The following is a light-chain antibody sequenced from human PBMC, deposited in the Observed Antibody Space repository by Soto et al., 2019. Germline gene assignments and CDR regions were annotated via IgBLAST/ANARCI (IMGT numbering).Light chain of an antibody. CDR1: QSVSLS. J-gene: IGKJ1*01. CDR2: DAS. CDR3: QERTSWPPWT. V-gene: IGKV3-11*01. Sequence: IVLTQSPATLSLSPCGIATLSCSSSQSVSLSLAWYQQKPGQAPRLLIYDASKRASGIPARFSGSGSGTDFTLTISSLEPEDFAVYYCQERTSWPPWTFGQGTKVDIK.